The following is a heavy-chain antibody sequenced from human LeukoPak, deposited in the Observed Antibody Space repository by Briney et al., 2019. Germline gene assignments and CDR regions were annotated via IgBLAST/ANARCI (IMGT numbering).Heavy chain of an antibody. D-gene: IGHD1-26*01. J-gene: IGHJ3*02. CDR1: GFTVSSNY. CDR3: ARGGSYLSAFDI. V-gene: IGHV3-53*01. CDR2: IYSGGST. Sequence: GGSLRLSCAASGFTVSSNYMSWVRQAPGKGLEWVSIIYSGGSTFYADSVKDRFTISRDNSKNTLYLQMNSLRAEDTAVYYCARGGSYLSAFDIWGQGTMVTVSS.